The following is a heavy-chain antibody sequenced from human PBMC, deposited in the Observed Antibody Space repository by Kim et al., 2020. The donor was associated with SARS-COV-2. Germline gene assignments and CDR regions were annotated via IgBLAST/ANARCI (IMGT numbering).Heavy chain of an antibody. CDR1: GGTFSSYA. J-gene: IGHJ4*02. CDR2: IIPIFGTA. D-gene: IGHD3-3*01. V-gene: IGHV1-69*13. CDR3: ATASNLYDFWSGYYLDY. Sequence: SVKVSCKASGGTFSSYAISWVRQAPGQGLEWMGGIIPIFGTANYAQKFQGRVTITADESTSTAYMELSSLRSEDTAVYYCATASNLYDFWSGYYLDYWGQGTLVTVSS.